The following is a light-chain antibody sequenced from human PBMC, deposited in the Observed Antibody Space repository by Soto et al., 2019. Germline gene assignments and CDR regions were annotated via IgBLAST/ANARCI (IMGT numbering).Light chain of an antibody. CDR1: SSNIGSNS. CDR3: AAWDDSRNGPV. V-gene: IGLV1-44*01. J-gene: IGLJ1*01. Sequence: QSVLTQPPSASGTPGQRVSISFSGSSSNIGSNSVNWYQQLPGTAPKLLIYSNNQRPSGVPDRISGSKSGTSASLDISGLQSEDEADYYCAAWDDSRNGPVFGTGTKLTVL. CDR2: SNN.